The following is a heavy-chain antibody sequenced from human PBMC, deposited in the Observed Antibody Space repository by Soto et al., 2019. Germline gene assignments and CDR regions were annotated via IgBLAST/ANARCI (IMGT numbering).Heavy chain of an antibody. CDR1: GGSFSGYY. D-gene: IGHD3-10*01. J-gene: IGHJ5*02. Sequence: QVQLQQWGAGLLKPSETLSLTCAVYGGSFSGYYWSWIRQPPGTGLEWIGEINHSGSTNYNPSLKSRVTISVDTSKNQFSLKLSSVTAADTAVYYCARNRIRVWFGELSYFDPWGQGTLVTVSS. V-gene: IGHV4-34*01. CDR2: INHSGST. CDR3: ARNRIRVWFGELSYFDP.